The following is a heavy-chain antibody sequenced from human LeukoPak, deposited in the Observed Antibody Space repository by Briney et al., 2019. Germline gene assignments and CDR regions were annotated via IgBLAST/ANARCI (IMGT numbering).Heavy chain of an antibody. CDR2: IYYSGST. V-gene: IGHV4-59*12. CDR3: ARDEEGIAVAGAFDI. Sequence: PSETLSLTCTVSGGSISSYYWSWIRQPPGKGLEWIGYIYYSGSTNYNPSLKSRVTISVDTSKNQFSLKLSSVTAADTAVYYCARDEEGIAVAGAFDIWGQGTMVTVSS. CDR1: GGSISSYY. J-gene: IGHJ3*02. D-gene: IGHD6-19*01.